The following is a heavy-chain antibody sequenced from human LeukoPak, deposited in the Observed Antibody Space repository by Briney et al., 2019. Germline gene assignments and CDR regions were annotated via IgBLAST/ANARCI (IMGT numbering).Heavy chain of an antibody. CDR1: GGSISSSNW. J-gene: IGHJ6*02. Sequence: PSETLSLTCAVSGGSISSSNWWSWVRQAPGKGLEWVANIKQDGSEKYYVDSVKGRFTISRDNAKNSLYLQMNSLRAEDTAVYYCARVLQRGSWYSLYYYYGMDVWGQGTTVTVSS. CDR3: ARVLQRGSWYSLYYYYGMDV. V-gene: IGHV3-7*03. D-gene: IGHD6-13*01. CDR2: IKQDGSEK.